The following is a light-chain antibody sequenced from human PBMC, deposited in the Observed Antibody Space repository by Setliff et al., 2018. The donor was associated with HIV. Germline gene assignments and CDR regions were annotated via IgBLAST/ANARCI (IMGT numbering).Light chain of an antibody. CDR1: SSDVGGWNY. Sequence: QSVLTQSASVSGSPGQSITISCTGTSSDVGGWNYVSWYQHHPGKAPKLMVYEVGNRPSGISNRFSGSKSGNTASLTISGLQPEDEADYYCSSYTSSTTYVFGTGTKVTVL. V-gene: IGLV2-14*01. J-gene: IGLJ1*01. CDR3: SSYTSSTTYV. CDR2: EVG.